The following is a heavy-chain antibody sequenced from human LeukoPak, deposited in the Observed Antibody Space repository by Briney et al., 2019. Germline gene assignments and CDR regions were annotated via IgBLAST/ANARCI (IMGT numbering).Heavy chain of an antibody. CDR3: AAGFDY. V-gene: IGHV4-39*01. J-gene: IGHJ4*02. CDR1: GYSISSGIYY. CDR2: VFYGGST. Sequence: SETLSLTCAVSGYSISSGIYYWGWIRQPPGKGLEWIGSVFYGGSTYYNPSLKSRVTISVDTPKNQFSLQLSFLTAADTAMYYCAAGFDYWGQGTLVTVSS.